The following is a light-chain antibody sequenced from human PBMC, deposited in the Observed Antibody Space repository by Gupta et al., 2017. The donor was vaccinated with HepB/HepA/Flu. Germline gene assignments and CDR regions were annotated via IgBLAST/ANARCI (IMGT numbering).Light chain of an antibody. CDR3: GVWDDSLWGV. J-gene: IGLJ3*02. CDR1: SSNSGKYR. V-gene: IGLV1-47*01. Sequence: QSVATQPPSASGTAGPTVTLSCSGSSSNSGKYRVYRYQHVPGTAPKLNVYMNDQRPSGVPERFSGFKSGTSASLTISGLRSEDEANYYCGVWDDSLWGVFGGGTKLTVL. CDR2: MND.